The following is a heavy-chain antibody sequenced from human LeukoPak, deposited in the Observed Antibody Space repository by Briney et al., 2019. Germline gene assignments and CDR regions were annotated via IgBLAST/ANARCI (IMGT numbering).Heavy chain of an antibody. CDR3: AREYYFGTGSHFDS. D-gene: IGHD3-10*01. Sequence: PGGSLRLSCVGSGFIFNSYGMVWVRQAPGKGLEWVALSSFNGADQTYGDSVKGRFTVSRDNSKNTLFLQMNSPREEDTGIYYCAREYYFGTGSHFDSWGQGTLVTVSS. V-gene: IGHV3-30*03. CDR1: GFIFNSYG. CDR2: SSFNGADQ. J-gene: IGHJ4*02.